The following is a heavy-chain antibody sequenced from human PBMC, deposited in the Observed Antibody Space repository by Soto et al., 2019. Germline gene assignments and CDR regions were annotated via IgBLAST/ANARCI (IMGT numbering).Heavy chain of an antibody. CDR1: GYSISSSNW. CDR3: ARGYGRNFDY. Sequence: PSETLSLTCAVSGYSISSSNWWCLIRQPPGKGLEWIGYIYYSGTTYYNPSLKSRVTMSVDTSKNQFSLKLSSVTAADTAVYYCARGYGRNFDYWGQGTLVTVSS. J-gene: IGHJ4*02. V-gene: IGHV4-28*03. CDR2: IYYSGTT. D-gene: IGHD5-18*01.